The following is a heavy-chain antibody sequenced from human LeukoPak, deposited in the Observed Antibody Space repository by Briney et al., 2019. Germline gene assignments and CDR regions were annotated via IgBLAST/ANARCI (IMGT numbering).Heavy chain of an antibody. J-gene: IGHJ4*02. V-gene: IGHV1-69*05. CDR3: ATDGTGSSSSPWTY. Sequence: AASVKVSCKASGGTFSRYTVSWVRQAPGQGLEWMGGIIPMFDTANYAQKFQGRVTITTDESTSTAYMELSSLRSEDTAVYFCATDGTGSSSSPWTYWGQGTLVTVSS. CDR1: GGTFSRYT. CDR2: IIPMFDTA. D-gene: IGHD6-13*01.